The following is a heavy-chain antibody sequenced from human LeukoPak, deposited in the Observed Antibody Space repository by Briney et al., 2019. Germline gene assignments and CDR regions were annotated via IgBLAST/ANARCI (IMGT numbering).Heavy chain of an antibody. CDR1: GYSFTSYW. D-gene: IGHD2-2*01. CDR2: IDPCDSDT. CDR3: ERYTIGYCSSTSCYDFDY. Sequence: GESLKISCKGSGYSFTSYWIGWVRQMPGKGLEWLVGIDPCDSDTKYSPSFQGEVTISADKSIGTAFLQWSSMKASDTAMYYCERYTIGYCSSTSCYDFDYWGQGTLVTVSS. V-gene: IGHV5-51*01. J-gene: IGHJ4*02.